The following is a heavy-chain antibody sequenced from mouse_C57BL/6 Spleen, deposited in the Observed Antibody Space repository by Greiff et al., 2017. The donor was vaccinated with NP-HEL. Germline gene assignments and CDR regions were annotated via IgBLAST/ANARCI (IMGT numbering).Heavy chain of an antibody. J-gene: IGHJ4*01. CDR1: GYAFSSSW. D-gene: IGHD1-1*01. CDR2: IYPGDGDT. Sequence: QVQLQQSGPELVKPGASVKISCKASGYAFSSSWMNWVKQRPGKGLEWIGRIYPGDGDTNYNGKFKGKATLTADKSSSTAYMQLSSLTSEDSAVYFCARAFITTVVEAMDYWGQGTSVTVSS. V-gene: IGHV1-82*01. CDR3: ARAFITTVVEAMDY.